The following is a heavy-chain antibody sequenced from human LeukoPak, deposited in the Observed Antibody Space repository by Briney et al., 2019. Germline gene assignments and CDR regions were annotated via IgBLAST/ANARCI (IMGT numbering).Heavy chain of an antibody. D-gene: IGHD4-23*01. CDR1: GFTFDDYA. Sequence: GGSLRLSCAASGFTFDDYAMHWVRQAPGKGLEWVSSISSSSSYIYYADSVKGRFTISRDNAKNSLYLQMNSLRAEDTAVYYCARDKPFDYGGNRYYFDYWGQGTLVTVSS. V-gene: IGHV3-21*01. CDR3: ARDKPFDYGGNRYYFDY. CDR2: ISSSSSYI. J-gene: IGHJ4*02.